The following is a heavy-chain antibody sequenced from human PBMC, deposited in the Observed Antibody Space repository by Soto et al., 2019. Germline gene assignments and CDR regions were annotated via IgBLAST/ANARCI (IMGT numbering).Heavy chain of an antibody. V-gene: IGHV1-3*01. CDR2: INAGNGNT. CDR1: GYTFTSYA. CDR3: ARDRSDYYYYMDV. J-gene: IGHJ6*03. Sequence: ASVNVSCKASGYTFTSYAMHWVRQAPGQRLEWMGWINAGNGNTKYSQKFQGRVTMTTDTSTSTAYMELRSLRSEDTAVYYCARDRSDYYYYMDVWGKGTTVTVSS.